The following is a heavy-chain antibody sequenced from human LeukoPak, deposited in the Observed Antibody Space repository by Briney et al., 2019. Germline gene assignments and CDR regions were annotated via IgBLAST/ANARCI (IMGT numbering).Heavy chain of an antibody. CDR2: ISYDGSNK. J-gene: IGHJ3*02. V-gene: IGHV3-30*18. CDR3: AKDSGAFDI. CDR1: GFTFSSYG. Sequence: GGSLRLSCAASGFTFSSYGMHWVRQAPGKGLEWVAVISYDGSNKYYADSVKGRFTISRDNSKNTLYLQMNSLRAEDTAVYYCAKDSGAFDIWGQGTMVTVSS.